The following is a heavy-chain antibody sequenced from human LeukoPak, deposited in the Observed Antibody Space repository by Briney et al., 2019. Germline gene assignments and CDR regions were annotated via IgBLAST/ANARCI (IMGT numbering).Heavy chain of an antibody. CDR3: AREGRGYSYGQVESWFDP. D-gene: IGHD5-18*01. CDR2: IIPIFGTA. V-gene: IGHV1-69*05. J-gene: IGHJ5*02. CDR1: GGTFSSYA. Sequence: ASVKVSCKASGGTFSSYAISWVRQAPGQGLEWMGRIIPIFGTANYAQKFQGRVTITTDESTSTAYMELSSLRPEDTAVYYCAREGRGYSYGQVESWFDPWGQGTLVTVSS.